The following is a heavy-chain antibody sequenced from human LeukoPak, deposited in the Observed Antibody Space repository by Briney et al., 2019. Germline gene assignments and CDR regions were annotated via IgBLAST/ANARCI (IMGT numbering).Heavy chain of an antibody. Sequence: GGSLRLSCAASGFTFSSYSMNWVRQAPGKGLEWVSYISSSSSTIYYADSVKGRFTISRDNAKNSLYLQMNSLRAEDTAVYYCARGSSGWYGFPQALPNDYFDYWGQGTLVTVSS. CDR3: ARGSSGWYGFPQALPNDYFDY. CDR2: ISSSSSTI. J-gene: IGHJ4*02. V-gene: IGHV3-48*01. CDR1: GFTFSSYS. D-gene: IGHD6-19*01.